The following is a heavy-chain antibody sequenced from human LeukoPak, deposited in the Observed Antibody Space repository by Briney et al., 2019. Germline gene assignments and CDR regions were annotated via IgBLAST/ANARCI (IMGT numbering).Heavy chain of an antibody. CDR2: IYHSGST. D-gene: IGHD3-10*01. CDR1: GGSISSGGYS. CDR3: AGMVRGVISMAFDY. V-gene: IGHV4-30-2*01. Sequence: SQTLSFTCAVSGGSISSGGYSWRWIRQPPGKGLEWIGYIYHSGSTYYNPSLKGRVTISVDRSKNQFSLKLSSVTAADTAVYYCAGMVRGVISMAFDYWGQGTLVTVSS. J-gene: IGHJ4*02.